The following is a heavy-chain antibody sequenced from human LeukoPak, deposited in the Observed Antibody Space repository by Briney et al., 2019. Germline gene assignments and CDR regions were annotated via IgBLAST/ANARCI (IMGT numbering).Heavy chain of an antibody. Sequence: SETLSLTCTVSGGSISSYYWSWIRQPPGKGLEWIRYIYYSGSTNYNPSLKSRVTISVDTSKNQFSLKLSSVTAADTAVYYCARDVPSGGSGSSNWFDPWGQGTLVTVSS. CDR3: ARDVPSGGSGSSNWFDP. CDR2: IYYSGST. D-gene: IGHD3-10*01. V-gene: IGHV4-59*01. CDR1: GGSISSYY. J-gene: IGHJ5*02.